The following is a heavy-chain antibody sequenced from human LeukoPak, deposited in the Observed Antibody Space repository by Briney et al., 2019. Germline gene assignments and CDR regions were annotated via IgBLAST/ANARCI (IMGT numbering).Heavy chain of an antibody. D-gene: IGHD3-10*01. CDR3: ASLSTLGVDHDS. CDR2: IHYSGST. J-gene: IGHJ4*02. CDR1: GGAITDGNHY. Sequence: SQTLSLTCTVSGGAITDGNHYWSWTGQRPGGGLEWIGYIHYSGSTDYIVSLRSRLTMSLDTSKSQFSLRLTSVTAADTAVYYCASLSTLGVDHDSWGQGTLVTVSS. V-gene: IGHV4-30-4*01.